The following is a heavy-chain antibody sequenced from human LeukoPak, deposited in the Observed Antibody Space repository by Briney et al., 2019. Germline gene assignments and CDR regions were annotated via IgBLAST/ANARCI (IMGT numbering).Heavy chain of an antibody. Sequence: SETLSLTCAVYGGSFSGYYWGWIRQPPGKGLEWIGSIYHSGSTYYNPSLKSRVTISVDTSKNQFSLELSSVTAADTAVYYCARGGGIAAAGTLDYWGQGTLVTVSS. V-gene: IGHV4-38-2*01. CDR3: ARGGGIAAAGTLDY. J-gene: IGHJ4*02. CDR1: GGSFSGYY. CDR2: IYHSGST. D-gene: IGHD6-13*01.